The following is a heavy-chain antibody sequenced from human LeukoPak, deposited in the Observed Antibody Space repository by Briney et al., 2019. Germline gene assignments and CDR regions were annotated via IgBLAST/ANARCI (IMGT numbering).Heavy chain of an antibody. CDR2: ISYDGGNK. CDR1: GFTFSTYA. Sequence: AGGSLRLSCAASGFTFSTYAMHWVRQAPGKGLEGVAVISYDGGNKYYADSVKGRFTISRDNSKNTLYLRINSLRAEDTAVYYCARDIEGQWLAFFDYWGQGTLVSVSS. J-gene: IGHJ4*02. CDR3: ARDIEGQWLAFFDY. V-gene: IGHV3-30-3*01. D-gene: IGHD6-19*01.